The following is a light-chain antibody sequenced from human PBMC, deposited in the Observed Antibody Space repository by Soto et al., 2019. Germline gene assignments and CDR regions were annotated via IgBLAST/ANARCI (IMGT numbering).Light chain of an antibody. CDR1: QSVSSGY. V-gene: IGKV3-20*01. Sequence: EIVLTQSPGTLSLSPGERATLSCRSSQSVSSGYLAWYQQKPGQAPRLLIFRAFNRATGIPDRFSGSGSGTDFTLTISRLEPEDFAVYYCQQYVASPPSWTFGQGIKVEIK. CDR2: RAF. CDR3: QQYVASPPSWT. J-gene: IGKJ1*01.